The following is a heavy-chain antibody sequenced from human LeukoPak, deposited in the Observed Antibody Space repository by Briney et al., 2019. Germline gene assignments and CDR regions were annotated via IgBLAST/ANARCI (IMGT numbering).Heavy chain of an antibody. CDR3: ARLSGSFLEY. V-gene: IGHV3-23*01. Sequence: GGSLRLSCAASGFTFSSYAMSWVRQAPGKGLEWVSAISGSGDDTYYADSVKGRFTISRDNSKNTLYLQMNSLRAEDTAVYFCARLSGSFLEYWGQGTLVTVSS. CDR1: GFTFSSYA. D-gene: IGHD1-26*01. CDR2: ISGSGDDT. J-gene: IGHJ4*02.